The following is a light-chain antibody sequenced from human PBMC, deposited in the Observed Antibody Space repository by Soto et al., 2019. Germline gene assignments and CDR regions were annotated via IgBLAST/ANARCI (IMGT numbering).Light chain of an antibody. CDR2: VNSDGSH. J-gene: IGLJ2*01. V-gene: IGLV4-69*01. CDR1: SGHSSYV. CDR3: QTWGTGIVV. Sequence: QSVLTQSPSASASLGASVKLTCTLNSGHSSYVITWHQQQPEKGPRFLMKVNSDGSHSKGDGIPDRFSGSSSGAERYLTISSLQSDDEADYYCQTWGTGIVVFGGGTKLTVL.